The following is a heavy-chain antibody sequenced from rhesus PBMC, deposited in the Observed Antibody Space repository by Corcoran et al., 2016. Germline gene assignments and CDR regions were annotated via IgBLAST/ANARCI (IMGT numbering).Heavy chain of an antibody. J-gene: IGHJ4*01. CDR3: ARAGSYYFDY. CDR2: ITYSGST. V-gene: IGHV4-122*02. CDR1: GYSISGYY. Sequence: QVQLQESGPGLVKPSETLSLTCAVSGYSISGYYWRWIRQAPGKGLEWIGYITYSGSTSYNPSLKSRVTISRDTSKNQFSLKLSSVTAADTAVYYCARAGSYYFDYWGQGVLVTVSS. D-gene: IGHD3-16*01.